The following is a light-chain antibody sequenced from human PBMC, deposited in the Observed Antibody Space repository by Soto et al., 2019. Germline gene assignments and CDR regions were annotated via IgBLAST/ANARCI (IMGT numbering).Light chain of an antibody. Sequence: EIVMTQSPATLSVSPGERATLSCRASQSVSSNLAWYQQKPGQAPRLIIYGASTRATGIPARFSGSGSGTEFTLTISSLQSEDFAVYYCQQYNNWPPSFTFRPGTKVDIK. J-gene: IGKJ3*01. CDR3: QQYNNWPPSFT. V-gene: IGKV3-15*01. CDR1: QSVSSN. CDR2: GAS.